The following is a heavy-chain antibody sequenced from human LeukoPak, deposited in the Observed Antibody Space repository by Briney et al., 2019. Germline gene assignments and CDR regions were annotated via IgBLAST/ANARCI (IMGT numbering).Heavy chain of an antibody. V-gene: IGHV3-64*02. CDR2: ISADGGTT. J-gene: IGHJ4*02. CDR1: GFSFRGYG. Sequence: QTGGSLRLSCAASGFSFRGYGMHWVRQAPGKGPEYVSAISADGGTTYYADSVKDRFIISRDNSKNTPYLQMGSLRNEDMAVYYCARGRGGPPFDYWGQGALVTVSS. CDR3: ARGRGGPPFDY.